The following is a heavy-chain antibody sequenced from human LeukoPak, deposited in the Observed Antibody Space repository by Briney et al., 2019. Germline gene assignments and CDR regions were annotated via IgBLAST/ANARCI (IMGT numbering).Heavy chain of an antibody. CDR1: GFSFNNFV. CDR3: ARLTSGWFEDY. J-gene: IGHJ4*02. Sequence: GGSLRLSCAASGFSFNNFVMTWVRQAPGKGLECVSAITGSADSTFYADSVKGRFTISRDNSKNTLYLQMSSLRAEDTAVYYCARLTSGWFEDYWGQGTRVTVSS. D-gene: IGHD6-19*01. CDR2: ITGSADST. V-gene: IGHV3-23*01.